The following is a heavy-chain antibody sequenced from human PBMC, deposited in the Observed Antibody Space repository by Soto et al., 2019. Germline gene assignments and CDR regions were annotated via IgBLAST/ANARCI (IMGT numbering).Heavy chain of an antibody. CDR3: AKDRPSSYGYYYYGMDV. V-gene: IGHV3-23*01. Sequence: GGSLRLSCAASGFTFSSYAMSWVRQAPGKGLEWVSAISGSGGSTYYADSVKGRFTISRDNSKNTLYLQMNSLRAEDTAVYYCAKDRPSSYGYYYYGMDVWGQGTTVTVSS. J-gene: IGHJ6*02. D-gene: IGHD5-18*01. CDR2: ISGSGGST. CDR1: GFTFSSYA.